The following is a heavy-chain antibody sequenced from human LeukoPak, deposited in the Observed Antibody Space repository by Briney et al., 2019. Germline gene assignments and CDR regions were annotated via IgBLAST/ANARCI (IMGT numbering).Heavy chain of an antibody. CDR1: GGTFISYA. D-gene: IGHD5-18*01. CDR3: ARGRGYSYGLIDY. CDR2: IIPIFGTT. J-gene: IGHJ4*02. Sequence: VKVSFKDSGGTFISYAISWVRPAPGQGLEWMGEIIPIFGTTHYAQKFQGRVTLTADEPTSTAYMELSSLRSEDTAVYYCARGRGYSYGLIDYWGQGTLVTVSS. V-gene: IGHV1-69*13.